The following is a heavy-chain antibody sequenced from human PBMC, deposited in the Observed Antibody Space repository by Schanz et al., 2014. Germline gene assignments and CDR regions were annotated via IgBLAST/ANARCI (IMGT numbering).Heavy chain of an antibody. CDR2: INGYNGHT. CDR3: ARDFSAYVGNYFDY. Sequence: QVQLVQSGAEVKKPGASVKVSCKASGSTFSSYGITWVRQAPGQGLEWMGWINGYNGHTLYAQKFQGRVTMTTDTSTSTSYMELTSLRFDDTAVYYCARDFSAYVGNYFDYWGQGTLVTVSS. V-gene: IGHV1-18*01. J-gene: IGHJ4*02. CDR1: GSTFSSYG. D-gene: IGHD5-12*01.